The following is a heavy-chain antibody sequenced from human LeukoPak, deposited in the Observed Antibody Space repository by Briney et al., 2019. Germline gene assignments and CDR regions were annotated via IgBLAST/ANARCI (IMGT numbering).Heavy chain of an antibody. CDR3: ARVHYDISTGSSHLDY. V-gene: IGHV4-34*01. J-gene: IGHJ4*02. CDR2: INHSGST. D-gene: IGHD3-9*01. CDR1: GGSFSGYY. Sequence: SETLSLTCAVYGGSFSGYYWSWIRQPPGKGLGWIGEINHSGSTNYNPSLKSRVTISVDTSKNQFSLKLSSVTAADTAVYYCARVHYDISTGSSHLDYWGQGTLVTVSS.